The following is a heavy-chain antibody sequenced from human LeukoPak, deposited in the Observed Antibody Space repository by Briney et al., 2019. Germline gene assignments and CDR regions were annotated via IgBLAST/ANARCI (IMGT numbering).Heavy chain of an antibody. V-gene: IGHV4-39*07. J-gene: IGHJ5*02. CDR3: GRVSFAYYGPGIILKWFDP. CDR1: GGSISSSDYH. Sequence: SETLSLTCSVSGGSISSSDYHWGWIRQPPGKGLEWIGNIYYSGSTYYSPSLKSRVTISIDTSKNQFSLKLSSVTAADTAVYYCGRVSFAYYGPGIILKWFDPWGQGTLVTVSS. CDR2: IYYSGST. D-gene: IGHD3-10*01.